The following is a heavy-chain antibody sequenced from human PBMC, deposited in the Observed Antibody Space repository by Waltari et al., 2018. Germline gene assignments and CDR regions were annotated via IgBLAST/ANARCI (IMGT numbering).Heavy chain of an antibody. V-gene: IGHV4-38-2*02. Sequence: QVQLQESGPGLVKPSETLSLTCAVSGYSISSGYYWGWSRQPPGKGLEWIGSIWHSGSTYYSPSLESRVTLSVDTSRNQFSLKLTSLTAADTAVYFCARDLILGDTWYFDLWGRGTLVTVSS. CDR3: ARDLILGDTWYFDL. J-gene: IGHJ2*01. CDR2: IWHSGST. CDR1: GYSISSGYY. D-gene: IGHD3-16*01.